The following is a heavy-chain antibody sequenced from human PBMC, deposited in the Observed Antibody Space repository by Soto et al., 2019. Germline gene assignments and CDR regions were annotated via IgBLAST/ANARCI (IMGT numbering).Heavy chain of an antibody. V-gene: IGHV1-2*02. D-gene: IGHD6-19*01. CDR2: INPNSGGT. J-gene: IGHJ6*01. Sequence: ASVKVSCNASGYTFTGYYMHWVRQAPGQGLEWMGWINPNSGGTNYAQKFQGRVTMTRDTSISTAYMELSRLRSDDTAVYYCACIAVAGTAYYYYGMDVWGQRPTVTASS. CDR3: ACIAVAGTAYYYYGMDV. CDR1: GYTFTGYY.